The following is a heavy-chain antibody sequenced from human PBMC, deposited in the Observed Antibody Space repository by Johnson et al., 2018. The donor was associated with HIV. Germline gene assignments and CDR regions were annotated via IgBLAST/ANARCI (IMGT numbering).Heavy chain of an antibody. J-gene: IGHJ3*02. V-gene: IGHV3-64*01. CDR1: GFTFSSYA. D-gene: IGHD3-3*01. CDR3: AGSLESHGPPDAFDMGVGSI. Sequence: VQLVESGGGVVQPGRSLRLSCAASGFTFSSYAMHWVRQAPGKGLEYVSAISSNGGSTYYANSVKGRFTISRDNSKNTLYLQMGSLRAEDMAVYYCAGSLESHGPPDAFDMGVGSIWGQGTMVTVSS. CDR2: ISSNGGST.